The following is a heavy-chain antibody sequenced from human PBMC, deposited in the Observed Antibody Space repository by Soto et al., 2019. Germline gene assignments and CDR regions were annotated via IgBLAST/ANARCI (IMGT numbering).Heavy chain of an antibody. V-gene: IGHV3-23*01. CDR3: ARSLSALFSLGDSNY. J-gene: IGHJ4*02. D-gene: IGHD2-21*01. CDR2: ISGSGTST. CDR1: GFTFSRYA. Sequence: EVHLLESGGGLVQPGGSLRLSCAASGFTFSRYALNWVRQAPGKGLEWVAEISGSGTSTYYAPSVKGRFIISSDSSKNTFYLRMNSLRAEDTAMYYCARSLSALFSLGDSNYWGQGALLTVSS.